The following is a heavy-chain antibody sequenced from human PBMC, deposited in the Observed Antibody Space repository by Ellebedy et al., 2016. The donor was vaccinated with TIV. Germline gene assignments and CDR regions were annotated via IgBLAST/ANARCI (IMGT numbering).Heavy chain of an antibody. J-gene: IGHJ4*02. CDR3: ASGSYKAPVRD. D-gene: IGHD3-10*01. V-gene: IGHV4-34*12. CDR2: IIHTGST. Sequence: MPSETLSLTCAVYGGSFNTYYWNWIRQSPGKGLEWIGEIIHTGSTIYNPSLESRITISVDTSKNQFSLRLTSVTAADTAVYYCASGSYKAPVRDWGQGTLVTVSS. CDR1: GGSFNTYY.